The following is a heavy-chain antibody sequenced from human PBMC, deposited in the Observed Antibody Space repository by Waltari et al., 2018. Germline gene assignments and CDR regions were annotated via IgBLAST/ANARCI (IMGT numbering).Heavy chain of an antibody. D-gene: IGHD2-15*01. J-gene: IGHJ6*02. CDR2: IYHSGST. V-gene: IGHV4-38-2*01. CDR3: ARRSTRDYGMDV. CDR1: GYSISSGYY. Sequence: QVQLQESGPGLVKPSETLSLTCAVSGYSISSGYYWGWIRQPPGKGREWIGSIYHSGSTYYNPSLKSRVTISVDTSKNQFSLKLSSVTAADTAVYYCARRSTRDYGMDVWGQGTTVTVSS.